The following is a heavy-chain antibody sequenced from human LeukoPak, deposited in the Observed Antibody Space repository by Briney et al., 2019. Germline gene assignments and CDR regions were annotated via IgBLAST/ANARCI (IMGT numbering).Heavy chain of an antibody. CDR2: IYYSGST. V-gene: IGHV4-59*01. J-gene: IGHJ4*02. Sequence: PSETLSLTCTVSGGSISSYYWSWIRQPPGKGLEWIGYIYYSGSTNYNPSLKSRVTISVDTSKNQFSLKLSSVTAADTAVYYCARERDYYDSSGYRVVFDYWGQGTLVTVSS. CDR3: ARERDYYDSSGYRVVFDY. D-gene: IGHD3-22*01. CDR1: GGSISSYY.